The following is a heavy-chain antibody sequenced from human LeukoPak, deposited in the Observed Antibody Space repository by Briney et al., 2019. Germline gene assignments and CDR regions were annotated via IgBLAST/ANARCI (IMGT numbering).Heavy chain of an antibody. J-gene: IGHJ5*02. CDR1: GYTFTSYY. CDR2: INPSGGST. CDR3: ATRPGITGSFDP. V-gene: IGHV1-46*01. D-gene: IGHD1-20*01. Sequence: ASVKVSCKASGYTFTSYYMHWVRQAPGQGLEWMGIINPSGGSTSYAQKFQGRVTMTRDTSTSTVYMELSSLRSEDTVVYYCATRPGITGSFDPWGQGTLVTVSS.